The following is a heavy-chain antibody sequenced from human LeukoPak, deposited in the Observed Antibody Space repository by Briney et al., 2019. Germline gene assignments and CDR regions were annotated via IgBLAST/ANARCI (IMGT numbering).Heavy chain of an antibody. CDR1: GGSFSGYY. CDR2: IYYSGST. D-gene: IGHD1-26*01. J-gene: IGHJ4*02. Sequence: RTSETLSLTCAVYGGSFSGYYWSWIRQPPGKGLEWIGYIYYSGSTNYNPSLKSRVTISVDTSKNQFSLKLNSVTAADTAVYYCARSGSYHNNFDYWGQGALVTVSS. CDR3: ARSGSYHNNFDY. V-gene: IGHV4-59*01.